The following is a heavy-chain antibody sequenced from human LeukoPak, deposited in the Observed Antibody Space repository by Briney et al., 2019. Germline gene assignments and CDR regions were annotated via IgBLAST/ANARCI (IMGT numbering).Heavy chain of an antibody. D-gene: IGHD3-9*01. CDR3: ARDIPRDRVWYYDILTGYYKGVDY. Sequence: GGSLRLSCAASGFTFSSYSMNWVRQAPGKGLEWVSYISSSSSTIYYADSVKGRFTISRDNAKNSLYLQMNSLRAEDTAVYYCARDIPRDRVWYYDILTGYYKGVDYWGQGTLVTVSS. CDR2: ISSSSSTI. V-gene: IGHV3-48*04. CDR1: GFTFSSYS. J-gene: IGHJ4*02.